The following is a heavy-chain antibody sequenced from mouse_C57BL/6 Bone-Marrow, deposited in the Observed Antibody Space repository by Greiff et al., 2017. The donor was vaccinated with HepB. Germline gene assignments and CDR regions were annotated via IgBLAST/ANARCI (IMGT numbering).Heavy chain of an antibody. J-gene: IGHJ4*01. Sequence: VQLQQPGAELVKPGASVKLSCKASGYTFTSYWMHWVKQRPGQGLEWIGMIHPNSGSTNYNEKFKSKATLTVDKSSSTAYMQLSSLTSEDSAVYYCARYYGSRRYAMDYWGQGTSVTVSS. V-gene: IGHV1-64*01. CDR1: GYTFTSYW. D-gene: IGHD1-1*01. CDR3: ARYYGSRRYAMDY. CDR2: IHPNSGST.